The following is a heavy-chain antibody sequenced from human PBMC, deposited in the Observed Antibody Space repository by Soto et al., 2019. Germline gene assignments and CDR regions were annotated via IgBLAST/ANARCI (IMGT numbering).Heavy chain of an antibody. CDR2: ISYDGSKK. V-gene: IGHV3-30-3*01. J-gene: IGHJ6*02. CDR3: TKEVQLYYYHGVDV. CDR1: GFTFSNYA. Sequence: GGSLRLSCAASGFTFSNYAMHWVRQAPGKGLEWVAVISYDGSKKYFADSVKGRFTISRDNSKNTLYLQMDSLRAEDTAVYYCTKEVQLYYYHGVDVWGQGTTVTVSS.